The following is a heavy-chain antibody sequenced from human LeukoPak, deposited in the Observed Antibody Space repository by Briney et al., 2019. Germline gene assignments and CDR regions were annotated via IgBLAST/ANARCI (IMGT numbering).Heavy chain of an antibody. CDR3: ARLYSSGWPLESMDV. CDR1: GYPFTSYA. Sequence: ASVKVSCKASGYPFTSYAISWVRQAPGQGLEWTGWISAYNGNTNYAQKFQGRVTMTIDTSTSTAYMELRSLRSDDTAVYYCARLYSSGWPLESMDVWGQGTTITVSS. J-gene: IGHJ6*02. V-gene: IGHV1-18*01. D-gene: IGHD6-19*01. CDR2: ISAYNGNT.